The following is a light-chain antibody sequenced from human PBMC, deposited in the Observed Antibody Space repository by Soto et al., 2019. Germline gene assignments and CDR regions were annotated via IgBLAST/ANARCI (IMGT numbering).Light chain of an antibody. CDR1: QSVSSTY. CDR3: QQYSSSPGGT. V-gene: IGKV3-20*01. CDR2: GAS. J-gene: IGKJ1*01. Sequence: EIVLTQSPGTLSLSPGERATLSCRASQSVSSTYLAWYQQKPGQAPRLLIYGASSRATGIPDRFSGSGSGTDFTLTISRLEPEDFEVYYCQQYSSSPGGTFGQGTKVEIK.